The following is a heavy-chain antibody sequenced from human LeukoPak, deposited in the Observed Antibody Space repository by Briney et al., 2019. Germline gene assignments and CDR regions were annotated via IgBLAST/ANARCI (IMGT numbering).Heavy chain of an antibody. J-gene: IGHJ3*02. Sequence: PGGSLRLSCAGSGFTFSSYSMNWVRQAPGKGLEWVSSISSSSSYIYYADSVKGRFTISRDNAKNSLYLQMNSLRAGDTAVYYCARATVTTLLAFDIWGQGTLVTVSS. V-gene: IGHV3-21*01. CDR2: ISSSSSYI. D-gene: IGHD4-17*01. CDR3: ARATVTTLLAFDI. CDR1: GFTFSSYS.